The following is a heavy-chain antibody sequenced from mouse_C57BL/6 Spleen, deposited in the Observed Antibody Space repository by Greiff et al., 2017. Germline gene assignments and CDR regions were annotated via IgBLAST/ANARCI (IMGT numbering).Heavy chain of an antibody. CDR2: IWRGGST. CDR3: AINYGSSPYYAMDY. D-gene: IGHD1-1*01. V-gene: IGHV2-5*01. J-gene: IGHJ4*01. Sequence: VQLQQSGPGLVQPSQSLSITCTVSGFSLTSYGVHWVRQSPGKGLEWLGVIWRGGSTDYNAAFMSRLSITKDNSKSQVFFKMNSLQADDTAIYYCAINYGSSPYYAMDYWGQGTSVTVSS. CDR1: GFSLTSYG.